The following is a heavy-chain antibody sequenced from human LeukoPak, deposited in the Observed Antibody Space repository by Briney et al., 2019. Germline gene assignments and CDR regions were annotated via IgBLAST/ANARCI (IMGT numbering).Heavy chain of an antibody. J-gene: IGHJ5*02. D-gene: IGHD3-10*01. CDR1: GGSIISDTYY. CDR2: MIYSGRT. Sequence: PSETLSLTCTVSGGSIISDTYYWGWIRQTPGKGLEYVGTMIYSGRTYYNPSLKSRVTISVDTSKNQFSLKLSSVTAADTAVYYCARGGYYGSGSYRMQTVSNWFDPWGQGTLVTVSS. V-gene: IGHV4-39*01. CDR3: ARGGYYGSGSYRMQTVSNWFDP.